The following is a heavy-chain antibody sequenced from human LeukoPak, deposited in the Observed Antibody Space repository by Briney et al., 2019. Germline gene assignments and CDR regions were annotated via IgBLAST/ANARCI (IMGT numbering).Heavy chain of an antibody. V-gene: IGHV3-48*03. Sequence: PGGSLRLSCAASGFTFSSYELYWVRQAPGKGLEWISYISSSSTNIKYADSVRGRFTISRDDARESLYLQMSSLRADDTAIYYCGASRQYVGAFDIWGQGTLVTVSP. CDR3: GASRQYVGAFDI. CDR2: ISSSSTNI. D-gene: IGHD3-16*01. J-gene: IGHJ3*02. CDR1: GFTFSSYE.